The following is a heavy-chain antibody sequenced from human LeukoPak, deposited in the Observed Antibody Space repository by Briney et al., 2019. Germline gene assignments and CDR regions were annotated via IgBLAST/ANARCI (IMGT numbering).Heavy chain of an antibody. V-gene: IGHV3-30*18. D-gene: IGHD3-22*01. CDR2: ISYDGSNK. CDR3: AKGDSSGVTFDY. Sequence: GGSLRLSCAASGFTFSSYGMHWVRQAPGKGLEWVAVISYDGSNKYYADSVKGRFTISRDNSKNTLYLQMNSLRAEDTAVHYCAKGDSSGVTFDYWGQGTLVTVSS. J-gene: IGHJ4*02. CDR1: GFTFSSYG.